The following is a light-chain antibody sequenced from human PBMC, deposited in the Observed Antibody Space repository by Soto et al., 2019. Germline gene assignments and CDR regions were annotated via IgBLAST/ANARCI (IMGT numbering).Light chain of an antibody. CDR2: GAP. J-gene: IGKJ1*01. CDR1: QSVSSN. CDR3: QQYNNWPPDRT. V-gene: IGKV3-15*01. Sequence: EIVMTQSPATLSVSPGERATLSCRASQSVSSNLAWYQQKPGQAPRLLIYGAPTRATGIPARFSGSGSGTEFTLTISSLQSEDFAIYFWQQYNNWPPDRTFGQGTKVEIK.